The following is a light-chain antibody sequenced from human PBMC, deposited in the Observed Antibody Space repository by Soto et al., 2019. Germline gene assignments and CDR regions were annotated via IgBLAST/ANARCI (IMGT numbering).Light chain of an antibody. CDR3: QKRNSAPGT. CDR2: GAS. CDR1: QGINNY. J-gene: IGKJ1*01. Sequence: DIQMIQSPSSLSASVGDRVTISCRASQGINNYLAWYQQKPGKVPKLLISGASSLQSGVPSRFSGSGSGTDFTLPITSLPAEYAGSYFCQKRNSAPGTFGKGTKVEIK. V-gene: IGKV1-27*01.